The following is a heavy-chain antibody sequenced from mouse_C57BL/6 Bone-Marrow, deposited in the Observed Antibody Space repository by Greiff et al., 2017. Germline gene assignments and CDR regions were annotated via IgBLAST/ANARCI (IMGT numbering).Heavy chain of an antibody. D-gene: IGHD2-1*01. CDR2: INSDGGST. Sequence: EVKLVESGGGLVKPGESLKLSCESTEYEFTSHDMSWVRQTPEKRLALVAAINSDGGSTYDPDTMESRFIIARDNTKKTLYLQMSSLRSEDTALEYCARLDDNCCLAYWGQGTLVTVSA. V-gene: IGHV5-2*01. J-gene: IGHJ3*01. CDR1: EYEFTSHD. CDR3: ARLDDNCCLAY.